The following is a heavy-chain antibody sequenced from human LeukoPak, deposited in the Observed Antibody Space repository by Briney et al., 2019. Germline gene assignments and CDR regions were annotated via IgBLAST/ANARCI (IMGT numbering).Heavy chain of an antibody. CDR1: GDTFTSYG. J-gene: IGHJ5*02. CDR2: ISAYNGNT. D-gene: IGHD3-10*01. V-gene: IGHV1-18*01. CDR3: ARDWHRMVRGVIRSWFDP. Sequence: ASVKVSCKASGDTFTSYGISWVRQAPGQGLEWMGWISAYNGNTNYAQKLQGRVTMTTDTSTSTAYMELRSLRSDDTAVYYCARDWHRMVRGVIRSWFDPWVQGTLVTVSS.